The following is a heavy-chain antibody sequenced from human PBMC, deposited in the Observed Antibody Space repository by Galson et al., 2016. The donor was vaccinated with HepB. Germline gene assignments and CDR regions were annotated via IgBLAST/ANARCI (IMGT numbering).Heavy chain of an antibody. V-gene: IGHV1-18*01. Sequence: SCKASGYSFSNYGITWMRQAPGQGLEWMGWISTYNGNTDYDQKLHGRLTLTTDASTTTAYLELRSLRFDDTAVYYCARGSTATTPLAYWGQGTLVTVSS. D-gene: IGHD4-11*01. J-gene: IGHJ4*02. CDR3: ARGSTATTPLAY. CDR1: GYSFSNYG. CDR2: ISTYNGNT.